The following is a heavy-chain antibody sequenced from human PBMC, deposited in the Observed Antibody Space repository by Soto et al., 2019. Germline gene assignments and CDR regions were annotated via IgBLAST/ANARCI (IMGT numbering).Heavy chain of an antibody. D-gene: IGHD2-15*01. CDR1: GFIFTNYW. V-gene: IGHV3-74*01. CDR3: AKGVVVAATDNFDY. J-gene: IGHJ4*02. CDR2: INGDGSYT. Sequence: GGSLRLSCAASGFIFTNYWMHWVRQAPGKGLVWVSRINGDGSYTTYADSVKGRFTISRDNAKNTLYLQMSSLRAEDTAVYYCAKGVVVAATDNFDYWGQGTLVTVSS.